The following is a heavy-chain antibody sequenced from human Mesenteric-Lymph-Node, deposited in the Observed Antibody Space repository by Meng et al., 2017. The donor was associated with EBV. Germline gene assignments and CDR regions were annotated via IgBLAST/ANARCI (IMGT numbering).Heavy chain of an antibody. V-gene: IGHV4-34*01. CDR2: INHGGST. J-gene: IGHJ5*02. CDR1: GGSLSGYD. CDR3: ASDRHFDP. Sequence: HVHLQECGAGLLKPSETLSLTCGVYGGSLSGYDWNWIRQPPGKGLEWIGDINHGGSTSYNPSLKSRVTISVDTSKNEFSLKMTSVTAADTAVYYCASDRHFDPWGQGTLVTVSS.